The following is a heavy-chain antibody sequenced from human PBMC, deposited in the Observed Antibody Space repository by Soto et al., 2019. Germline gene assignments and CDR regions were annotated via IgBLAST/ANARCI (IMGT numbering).Heavy chain of an antibody. CDR3: AKEKSVTNSGYDAFDI. V-gene: IGHV3-48*03. CDR1: GFTFSSYE. CDR2: INSGGSSI. J-gene: IGHJ3*02. D-gene: IGHD6-25*01. Sequence: PGGSLRLSCAASGFTFSSYEMDWVRQAPGKGPEWVAYINSGGSSIYYGDSVKGRFTISRDNAKNSLYLQMNSLRAEDTAVYYCAKEKSVTNSGYDAFDIWGQGTMVTVS.